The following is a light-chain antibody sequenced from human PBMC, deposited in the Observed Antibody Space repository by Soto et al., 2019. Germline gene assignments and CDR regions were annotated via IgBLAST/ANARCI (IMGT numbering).Light chain of an antibody. V-gene: IGKV1-5*03. Sequence: DIQMTRSPSTLSASVGDRVTITCRASQSIDTALAWYQQKPGKAPNLLIYRASSLESGVSSRFSGSGSGTEYTLAISSLQPDDFATYYCQQYARFLTFGQGTKLEL. CDR3: QQYARFLT. CDR2: RAS. J-gene: IGKJ2*01. CDR1: QSIDTA.